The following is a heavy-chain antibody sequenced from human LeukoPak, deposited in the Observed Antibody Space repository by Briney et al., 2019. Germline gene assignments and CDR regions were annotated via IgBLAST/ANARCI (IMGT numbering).Heavy chain of an antibody. V-gene: IGHV4-61*01. J-gene: IGHJ4*02. CDR3: ARGRCSGGSCYSEGYYFDY. Sequence: SETLSLTCTVSGVSISSASYYWSWIRQPPGKGLEWIGYIYYSGSTNYNPSLKSRVTISVDTSKNQFSLKLSSVTAADTAVYYCARGRCSGGSCYSEGYYFDYWGQGTLVTVSS. D-gene: IGHD2-15*01. CDR2: IYYSGST. CDR1: GVSISSASYY.